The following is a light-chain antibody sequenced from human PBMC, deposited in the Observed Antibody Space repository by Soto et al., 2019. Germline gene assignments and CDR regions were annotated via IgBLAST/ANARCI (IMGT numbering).Light chain of an antibody. V-gene: IGLV2-8*01. CDR3: GSKAGSNKHLG. Sequence: QSALTQPPSASGSPGQSVTISCAGSSSDIGASNSVSWYQQHPGKAPKLFISEVTKRPSGVPDRFSGSKSGNTASLTVPGLQGDDEADYYCGSKAGSNKHLGFGGWTKVTVL. CDR2: EVT. J-gene: IGLJ2*01. CDR1: SSDIGASNS.